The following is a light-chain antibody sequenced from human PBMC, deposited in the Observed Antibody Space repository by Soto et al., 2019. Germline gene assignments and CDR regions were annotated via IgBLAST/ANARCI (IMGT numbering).Light chain of an antibody. CDR2: SNN. CDR1: SSNIGSNN. V-gene: IGLV1-44*01. J-gene: IGLJ2*01. CDR3: AAWDDSLNGPV. Sequence: QSVLTQPPSASATPGQRVTISCSGSSSNIGSNNVEWYQHLPGTAPKLLIYSNNQGPSGVPDRFSGSNSGASASLAIRGLQSEDEADYYCAAWDDSLNGPVFGGGTQLTVL.